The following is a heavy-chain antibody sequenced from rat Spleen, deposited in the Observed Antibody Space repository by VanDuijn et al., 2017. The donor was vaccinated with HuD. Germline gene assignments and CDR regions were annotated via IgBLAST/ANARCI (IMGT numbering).Heavy chain of an antibody. J-gene: IGHJ2*01. V-gene: IGHV5-22*01. CDR1: GFTFSDYY. D-gene: IGHD4-3*01. CDR2: ISYEGSRT. Sequence: EVQLVESGGALVQPGRSMNLSCAASGFTFSDYYMAWVRQAPKKGLEWVASISYEGSRTYYGDSVKGRFTISRDNAQNTLYLQMSKLGSEDTAIYYCARKLSGYGDNWGQGVMVTVSS. CDR3: ARKLSGYGDN.